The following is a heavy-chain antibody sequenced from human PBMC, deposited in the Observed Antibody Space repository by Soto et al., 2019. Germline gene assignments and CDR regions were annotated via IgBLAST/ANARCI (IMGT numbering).Heavy chain of an antibody. V-gene: IGHV1-18*01. J-gene: IGHJ6*02. CDR1: GYRFETYA. Sequence: ASVKVSCKSSGYRFETYAMSWVRQAPGQGLEWMGWVRAYNIDTYYAQKFQDRVTMTTDTSTGTAYMELRSLRSDDTAVYYCARGHGVIIGAMDVWGQGTTVTVSS. D-gene: IGHD3-3*01. CDR2: VRAYNIDT. CDR3: ARGHGVIIGAMDV.